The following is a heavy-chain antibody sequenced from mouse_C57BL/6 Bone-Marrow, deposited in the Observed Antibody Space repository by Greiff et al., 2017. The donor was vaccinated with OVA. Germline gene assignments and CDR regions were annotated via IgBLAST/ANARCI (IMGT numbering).Heavy chain of an antibody. V-gene: IGHV1-81*01. CDR2: IYPRSGNT. J-gene: IGHJ2*01. CDR3: ARVKDYDGGGFDY. CDR1: GYTFTSYG. Sequence: VQLQQSGAELARPGASVKLSCKASGYTFTSYGISWVKQRTGQGLEWIGEIYPRSGNTYYNEKFKGKATLTADKSSSTAYMELRSLTSEDSAVYFWARVKDYDGGGFDYWGQGTTLTVSS. D-gene: IGHD2-4*01.